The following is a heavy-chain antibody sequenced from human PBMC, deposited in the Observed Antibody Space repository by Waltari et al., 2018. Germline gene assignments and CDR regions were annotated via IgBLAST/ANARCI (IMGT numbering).Heavy chain of an antibody. CDR3: GRIAFGDDGGYFQH. J-gene: IGHJ1*01. CDR2: MQYRGST. D-gene: IGHD4-17*01. Sequence: QLQLQESGPGLVKPSETLSLTCTVSGGFISPNYNWGWIRQPPGKGLEWMGNMQYRGSTFYNPSLKSRVTISLDTSKNQFSLRLSSVGAADTAVYFCGRIAFGDDGGYFQHWGQGTLVTVSS. CDR1: GGFISPNYN. V-gene: IGHV4-39*01.